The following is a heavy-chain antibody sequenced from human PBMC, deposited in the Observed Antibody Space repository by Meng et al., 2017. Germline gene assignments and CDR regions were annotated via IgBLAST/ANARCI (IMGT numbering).Heavy chain of an antibody. V-gene: IGHV4-34*01. J-gene: IGHJ4*02. D-gene: IGHD2/OR15-2a*01. CDR1: GGSFSGYY. CDR3: ARVGPFLRDY. Sequence: QVPVQKWGAGLLKPSETLSLTCAVYGGSFSGYYWSWIRQPPGKGLEWIGEINHSGSTNYNPSLKSRVTISVDTSKNQFSLKLSSVTAADTAVYYCARVGPFLRDYWGQGTLVTVSS. CDR2: INHSGST.